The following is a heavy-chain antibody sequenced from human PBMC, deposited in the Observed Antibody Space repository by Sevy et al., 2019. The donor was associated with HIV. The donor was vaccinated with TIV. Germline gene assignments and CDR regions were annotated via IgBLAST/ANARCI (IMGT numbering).Heavy chain of an antibody. D-gene: IGHD5-18*01. CDR2: INSDGSST. J-gene: IGHJ4*02. CDR1: GFTFSSYW. V-gene: IGHV3-74*01. CDR3: AREGFNGYSHKNSDFDY. Sequence: GGSLRLSCAASGFTFSSYWMHWVRQAPGKGLVWVSRINSDGSSTSYADSVKGRFTISRDNAKNTLYLQMNSLRAEDTAVYYCAREGFNGYSHKNSDFDYRGQGTLVTVSS.